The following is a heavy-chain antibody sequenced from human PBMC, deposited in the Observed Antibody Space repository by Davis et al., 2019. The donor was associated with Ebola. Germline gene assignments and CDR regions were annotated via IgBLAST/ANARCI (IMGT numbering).Heavy chain of an antibody. V-gene: IGHV3-9*01. J-gene: IGHJ4*02. Sequence: SLKISCAASGFTFDNYAMHWVRQAPGKGLEWVSGISWNSGTIGYADSVKGRFTISRDNAKNSLYLQMDSLRAEDSAFYYCAKGYRDYDYGYFFDYWGQGTLVTVSS. CDR3: AKGYRDYDYGYFFDY. CDR1: GFTFDNYA. CDR2: ISWNSGTI. D-gene: IGHD5-12*01.